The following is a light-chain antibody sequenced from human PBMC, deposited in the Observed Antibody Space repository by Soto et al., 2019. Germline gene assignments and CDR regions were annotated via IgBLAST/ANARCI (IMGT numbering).Light chain of an antibody. V-gene: IGLV4-69*01. Sequence: QSVLTQSPSASASLGASVKLTCTLSSGHSNYAIAWHQQQPEKGPRYLMKVNSGGSHIKGDGISDRFSGSSSGAERYLFISSLQSEDEAVYYCQTWGTGSAIVVFGGGTQLTVL. CDR2: VNSGGSH. J-gene: IGLJ7*01. CDR3: QTWGTGSAIVV. CDR1: SGHSNYA.